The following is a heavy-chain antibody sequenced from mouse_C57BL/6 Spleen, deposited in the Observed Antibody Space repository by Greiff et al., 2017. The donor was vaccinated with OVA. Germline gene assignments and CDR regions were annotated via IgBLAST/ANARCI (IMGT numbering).Heavy chain of an antibody. CDR1: GFTFSDYG. V-gene: IGHV5-17*01. J-gene: IGHJ2*01. D-gene: IGHD2-4*01. Sequence: EVQLQESGGGLVKPGGSLKLSCAASGFTFSDYGMHWVRQAPEKGLEWVAYISSGSSTIYYADTVKGRFTISRDNAKNTLFLQMTSLRSEDTAMYYCAREIYYDYYFDYWGQGTTLTVSS. CDR3: AREIYYDYYFDY. CDR2: ISSGSSTI.